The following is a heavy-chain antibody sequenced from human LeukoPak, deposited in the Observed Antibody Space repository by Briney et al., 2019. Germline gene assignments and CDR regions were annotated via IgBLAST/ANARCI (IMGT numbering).Heavy chain of an antibody. J-gene: IGHJ4*02. Sequence: PSETLSLTCTVSGSSISSYYWSWIRQPPGKGLEWIGYIYYSGSTNYNPSLKSRVTISVDTSKNQFTLKLSSVTAADTAVYYCAREDSSGWYMTDWGQGTLVTVSS. V-gene: IGHV4-59*01. CDR3: AREDSSGWYMTD. CDR1: GSSISSYY. CDR2: IYYSGST. D-gene: IGHD6-19*01.